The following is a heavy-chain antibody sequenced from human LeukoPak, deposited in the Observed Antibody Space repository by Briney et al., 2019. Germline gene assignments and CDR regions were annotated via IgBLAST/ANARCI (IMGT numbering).Heavy chain of an antibody. CDR1: GVSFSGYY. CDR2: INHNGST. CDR3: ARAHVEIVATIGSKNYFDY. J-gene: IGHJ4*02. Sequence: SETLSLTCAVYGVSFSGYYWSWIRQPPGKGLEWIGEINHNGSTNYNPSLKSRVTISVDTSKNQFSLKLSSVTAADTAVYYCARAHVEIVATIGSKNYFDYWGQGTLVTVSS. D-gene: IGHD5-12*01. V-gene: IGHV4-34*01.